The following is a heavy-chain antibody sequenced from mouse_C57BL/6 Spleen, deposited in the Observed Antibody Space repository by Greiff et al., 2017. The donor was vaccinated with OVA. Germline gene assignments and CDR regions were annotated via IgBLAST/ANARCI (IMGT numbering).Heavy chain of an antibody. Sequence: VQLQQSGPELVKPGASVKISCKASGYSFTGYYMHWVKQSHGNILDWIGYIYPYNGGSSYNQKFKGKATLTVDKSSSTAYMELRSLTSADSAVYYCASPHYYGSSYWAMDYWGQGTSVTVSS. CDR2: IYPYNGGS. CDR1: GYSFTGYY. V-gene: IGHV1-31*01. D-gene: IGHD1-1*01. J-gene: IGHJ4*01. CDR3: ASPHYYGSSYWAMDY.